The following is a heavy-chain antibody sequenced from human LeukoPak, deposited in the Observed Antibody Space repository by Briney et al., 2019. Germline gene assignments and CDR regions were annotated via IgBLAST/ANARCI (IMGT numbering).Heavy chain of an antibody. D-gene: IGHD1-1*01. CDR3: AKGVLQVD. CDR2: IYSGGST. Sequence: GGSLRLSCAASGFTVSSNYMMWVRQAPGKGLEWVSVIYSGGSTYYADSVKGRFTISRDNSKNTLYLQMNSLSPDDTAVYYCAKGVLQVDWGLGTLVTVSS. V-gene: IGHV3-53*01. J-gene: IGHJ4*02. CDR1: GFTVSSNY.